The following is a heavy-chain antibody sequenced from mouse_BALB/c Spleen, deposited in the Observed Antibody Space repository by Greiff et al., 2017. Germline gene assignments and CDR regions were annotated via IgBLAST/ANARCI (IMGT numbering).Heavy chain of an antibody. CDR3: ARDKDGNYGWFAY. Sequence: QVQLQQSGPGLVAPSQSLSITCTVSGFSLTGYGVNWVRQPPGKGLEWLGMIWGDGSTDYNSALKSRLSISKDNSKSQVFLKMNSLQTDDTARYYCARDKDGNYGWFAYWGQGTLVTVSA. J-gene: IGHJ3*01. V-gene: IGHV2-6-7*01. CDR1: GFSLTGYG. D-gene: IGHD2-1*01. CDR2: IWGDGST.